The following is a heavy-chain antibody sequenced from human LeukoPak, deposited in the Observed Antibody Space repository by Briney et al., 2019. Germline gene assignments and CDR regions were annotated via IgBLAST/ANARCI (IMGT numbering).Heavy chain of an antibody. CDR2: IKQDGSEK. CDR3: ARDTPLKYDFWSGYTSFDY. J-gene: IGHJ4*02. V-gene: IGHV3-7*01. Sequence: GGSLRLSCAASGSTFSSYWMSWVRQAPGKGLEWVANIKQDGSEKYYVDSVKGRFTISRDNAKNSLYLQMNSLRAEDTAVYYCARDTPLKYDFWSGYTSFDYWGQGTLVTVSS. CDR1: GSTFSSYW. D-gene: IGHD3-3*01.